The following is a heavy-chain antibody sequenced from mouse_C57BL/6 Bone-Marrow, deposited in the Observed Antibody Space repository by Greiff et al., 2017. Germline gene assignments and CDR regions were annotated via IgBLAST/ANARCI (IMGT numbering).Heavy chain of an antibody. CDR1: GYTFTSYW. CDR2: IHPSDSDT. CDR3: AIKGLDGYYVYWYFDV. V-gene: IGHV1-74*01. D-gene: IGHD2-3*01. J-gene: IGHJ1*03. Sequence: VQLQQPGAELVKPGASVKVSCKASGYTFTSYWMHWVKQRPGQGLEWIGRIHPSDSDTNYNQKFKGKATLTVDKSSSTAYVQLSSLTSEDSAVYYCAIKGLDGYYVYWYFDVWGTGTTVTVSS.